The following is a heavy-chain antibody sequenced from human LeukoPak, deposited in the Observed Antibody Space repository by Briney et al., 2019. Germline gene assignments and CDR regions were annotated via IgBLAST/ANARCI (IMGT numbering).Heavy chain of an antibody. J-gene: IGHJ4*02. Sequence: GGSLRLSCAASGVTANSNYMSWVRQAPGKGLEWVSAISGSGGSTYYTDSVKGRFTISRDNSKNALYLQMNSLRAEDTAVYYCATVAIRPDYWGQGTLVTVSS. V-gene: IGHV3-23*01. D-gene: IGHD6-6*01. CDR3: ATVAIRPDY. CDR1: GVTANSNY. CDR2: ISGSGGST.